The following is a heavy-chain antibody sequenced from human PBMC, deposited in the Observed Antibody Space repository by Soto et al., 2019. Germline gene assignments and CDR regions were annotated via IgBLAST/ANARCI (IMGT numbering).Heavy chain of an antibody. CDR3: ATSSTGYCSSSSCYLYGMDV. CDR2: IIPIFRIA. D-gene: IGHD2-2*01. Sequence: QVQLVQSGAEVKKPGSSVKVSCKASGGTFSSYAISWVRQAPGQGLEWMGGIIPIFRIANYAQKFQGRVTITADESTSTAYMELSSLRSEDTAVYYCATSSTGYCSSSSCYLYGMDVWGQGTTVTVSS. V-gene: IGHV1-69*01. CDR1: GGTFSSYA. J-gene: IGHJ6*02.